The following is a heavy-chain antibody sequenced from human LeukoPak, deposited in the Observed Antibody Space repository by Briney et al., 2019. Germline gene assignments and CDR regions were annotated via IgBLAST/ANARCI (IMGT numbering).Heavy chain of an antibody. CDR3: ARAPTLWSGYYYYYYGMDV. D-gene: IGHD3-3*01. Sequence: ASVKVSCKASGYTFTSYDINWVRQATGQGLEWMGWMNPNSGNTGYAQKFQGRVTMTRNTSISTAYMELSSLRSEDTAVYYCARAPTLWSGYYYYYYGMDVWGQGTTVTVSS. CDR1: GYTFTSYD. CDR2: MNPNSGNT. V-gene: IGHV1-8*01. J-gene: IGHJ6*02.